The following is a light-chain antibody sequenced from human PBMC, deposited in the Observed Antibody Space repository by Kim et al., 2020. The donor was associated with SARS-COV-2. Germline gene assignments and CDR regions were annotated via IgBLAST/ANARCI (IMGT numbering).Light chain of an antibody. CDR3: QQAKAFPIT. CDR1: QGLGSW. V-gene: IGKV1-12*01. Sequence: ASVGDRVNITCRASQGLGSWLAWYQQKPGKPPNLLIYAASRLQDGVPSRFSASESGTDFTLTITSVQPEDFATYFCQQAKAFPITFGQGTRLEIK. CDR2: AAS. J-gene: IGKJ5*01.